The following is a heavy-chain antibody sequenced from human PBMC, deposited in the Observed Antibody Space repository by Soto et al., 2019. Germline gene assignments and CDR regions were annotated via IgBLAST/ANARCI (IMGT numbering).Heavy chain of an antibody. V-gene: IGHV4-4*02. CDR3: ARTHCTDRDDPYNT. D-gene: IGHD1-20*01. CDR2: IYQSGST. CDR1: SGSMGSSNW. Sequence: LETLSLTCSGSSGSMGSSNWWRWVRQPPGKGLEWIGEIYQSGSTNYNPSLKSRVTISVDKSKNQFSLKLSSVTAADTAVYYCARTHCTDRDDPYNTWGQGTLANVPS. J-gene: IGHJ4*03.